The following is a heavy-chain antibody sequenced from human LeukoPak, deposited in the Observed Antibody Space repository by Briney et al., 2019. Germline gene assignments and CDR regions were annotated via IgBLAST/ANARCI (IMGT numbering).Heavy chain of an antibody. CDR2: IYYSGST. Sequence: PSETLSLTCTVSGGSISSSSYYWGWIRQPPGKGLEWIGSIYYSGSTYYNPSLKSRVTISVDTSKNQFSLKLSSVTAADTAVYYCARDSGYSSGWESYYYYYGMDVWGQGTTVTVSS. D-gene: IGHD6-19*01. J-gene: IGHJ6*02. CDR3: ARDSGYSSGWESYYYYYGMDV. V-gene: IGHV4-39*01. CDR1: GGSISSSSYY.